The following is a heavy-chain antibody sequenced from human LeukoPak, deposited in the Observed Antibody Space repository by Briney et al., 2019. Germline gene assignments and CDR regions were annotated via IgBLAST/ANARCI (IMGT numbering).Heavy chain of an antibody. CDR2: IYYSGST. Sequence: SETLSLTCTVSGDSISSYYWSWIRQPPGKGLEWIGYIYYSGSTNYNPSLRSRVTISVDTSKNQFSLRLSSVTAADTAVYYCARYYGAGSYSAYYYFGMDVWGQGTTVTVSS. V-gene: IGHV4-59*08. J-gene: IGHJ6*02. CDR1: GDSISSYY. CDR3: ARYYGAGSYSAYYYFGMDV. D-gene: IGHD3-10*01.